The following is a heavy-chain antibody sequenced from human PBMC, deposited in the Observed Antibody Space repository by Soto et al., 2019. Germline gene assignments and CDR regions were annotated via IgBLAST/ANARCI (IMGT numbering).Heavy chain of an antibody. D-gene: IGHD6-13*01. CDR3: ARDDRSSIDY. V-gene: IGHV1-3*01. J-gene: IGHJ4*02. CDR1: GYTFTSYA. Sequence: ASVKVSCKASGYTFTSYAIHWVRQAPGQRLEWMGWINCGNGETKYSQKFQGRVTITRDTSATTVSMELSSLRSEDTVVYYCARDDRSSIDYWGQGTLVTVSS. CDR2: INCGNGET.